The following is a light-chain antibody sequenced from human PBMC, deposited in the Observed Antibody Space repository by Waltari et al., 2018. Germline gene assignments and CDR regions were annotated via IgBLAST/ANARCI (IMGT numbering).Light chain of an antibody. V-gene: IGKV1-9*01. CDR3: QQLNSYPLT. J-gene: IGKJ2*01. CDR1: QGISSY. Sequence: IQLTQSPSSLSASVGDRVTITCRASQGISSYLAWYQQKPGKAPKLLIYGASTLQSGVPSSFSGSGSGTDFTLTTSSLQPEDFATYYCQQLNSYPLTFGQGTKLEIK. CDR2: GAS.